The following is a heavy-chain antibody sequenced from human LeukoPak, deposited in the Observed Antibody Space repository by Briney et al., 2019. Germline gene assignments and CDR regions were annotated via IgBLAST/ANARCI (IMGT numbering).Heavy chain of an antibody. CDR2: IYPGDSDT. J-gene: IGHJ6*02. Sequence: GESLKISCKGSGYSFTSYWIGWVRQMPGKGLEWMGSIYPGDSDTRYSPSFQGQVTISADKSISTAYLQWSSLKASDTAMYYCARHVSSRYHIYYYGMDVWGQGTTVTVSS. V-gene: IGHV5-51*01. D-gene: IGHD3-16*02. CDR3: ARHVSSRYHIYYYGMDV. CDR1: GYSFTSYW.